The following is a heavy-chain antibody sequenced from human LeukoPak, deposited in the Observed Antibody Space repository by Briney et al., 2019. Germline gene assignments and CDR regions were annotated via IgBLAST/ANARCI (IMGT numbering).Heavy chain of an antibody. J-gene: IGHJ4*02. CDR1: GGTFSSYA. CDR3: AREVDTAMVVDY. CDR2: ISAYNGNT. Sequence: ASVKVSCKTSGGTFSSYAISWVRQAPGQGLEWMGWISAYNGNTNYAQKLQGRVTMTTDASTSTAYMELRSLRSDDTAVYYCAREVDTAMVVDYWGQGTLVTVSS. V-gene: IGHV1-18*01. D-gene: IGHD5-18*01.